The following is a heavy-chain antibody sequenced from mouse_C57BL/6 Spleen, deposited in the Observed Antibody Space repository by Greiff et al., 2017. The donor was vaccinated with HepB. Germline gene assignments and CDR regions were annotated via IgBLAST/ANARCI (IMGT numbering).Heavy chain of an antibody. CDR2: IHPNSGST. D-gene: IGHD1-1*01. V-gene: IGHV1-64*01. CDR1: GYTFTSYW. CDR3: ARTYGSSYGDAMDY. J-gene: IGHJ4*01. Sequence: QVQLQQPGAELVKPGASVKLSCKASGYTFTSYWMHWVKQRPGQGLEWIGMIHPNSGSTNYNEKFKSKATLTVDKSSSTAYMQLSSLTSEDSAVYYCARTYGSSYGDAMDYWGQGTSVTDSS.